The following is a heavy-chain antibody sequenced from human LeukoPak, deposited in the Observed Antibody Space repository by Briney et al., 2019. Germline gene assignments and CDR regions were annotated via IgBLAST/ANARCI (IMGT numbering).Heavy chain of an antibody. CDR1: GFTFSSYE. Sequence: PGGSLRLSCAASGFTFSSYEMNWVRQAPGKGLEWVSYISSSGSTIYYADSVKGRFTISRDNAKNSLYLQMNSLRAEDTAVYYCARDGEEMATGSLKAFDIWGQGTMVTVSS. CDR3: ARDGEEMATGSLKAFDI. CDR2: ISSSGSTI. V-gene: IGHV3-48*03. D-gene: IGHD5-24*01. J-gene: IGHJ3*02.